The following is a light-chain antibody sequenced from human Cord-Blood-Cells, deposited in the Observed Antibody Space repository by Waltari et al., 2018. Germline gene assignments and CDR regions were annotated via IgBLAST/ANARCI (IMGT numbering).Light chain of an antibody. J-gene: IGKJ2*01. Sequence: DIQMTQSASSLSASVGDRVTITCRASQSISSYLHWYQQKPGKAPKLLIYAASSLQSGVPSRFSGSGSGTDFTLTISSLQPEDFATYYCQQSYSTPYTFGQGTKLEIK. CDR3: QQSYSTPYT. V-gene: IGKV1-39*01. CDR1: QSISSY. CDR2: AAS.